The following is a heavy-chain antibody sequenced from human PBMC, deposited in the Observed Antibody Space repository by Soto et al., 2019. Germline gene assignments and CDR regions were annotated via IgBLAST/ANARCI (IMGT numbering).Heavy chain of an antibody. Sequence: QVQLVQSGAEVKKPGSSVKVSCKASGGTFSSYAISWVRQAPGQGLEWMGGIIPIFGTANYAQKVKGRFTITADKSTSTAYMELSSLRSEDTAVYYCARGRTYYYDSSGYSPSDYWGQGTLVTVSS. D-gene: IGHD3-22*01. V-gene: IGHV1-69*06. CDR1: GGTFSSYA. CDR2: IIPIFGTA. CDR3: ARGRTYYYDSSGYSPSDY. J-gene: IGHJ4*02.